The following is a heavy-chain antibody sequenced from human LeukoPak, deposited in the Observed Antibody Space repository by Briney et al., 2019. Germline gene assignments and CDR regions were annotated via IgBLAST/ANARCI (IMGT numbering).Heavy chain of an antibody. V-gene: IGHV4-61*02. CDR2: IFGTGTI. Sequence: SETLSLTCTVSGGASISSDSYYWNWVRQPVGKGMEWIGRIFGTGTINYYPTLRTRVTMSIDGSRTQFSLQLISVTAADTAIYYCAKSKFLEWYFDSWGQGKMVIVSA. D-gene: IGHD3-3*01. CDR1: GGASISSDSYY. CDR3: AKSKFLEWYFDS. J-gene: IGHJ4*02.